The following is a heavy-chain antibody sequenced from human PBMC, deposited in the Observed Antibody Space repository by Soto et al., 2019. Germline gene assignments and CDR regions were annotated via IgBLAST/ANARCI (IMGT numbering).Heavy chain of an antibody. J-gene: IGHJ6*03. V-gene: IGHV5-51*01. CDR1: GYSFTSYW. D-gene: IGHD2-2*01. Sequence: GESLKISCKGSGYSFTSYWIGWVRQMPGKGLEWMGIIYPGDSDTRYSPSFQGQVTISADKSISTAYLQLSSLKASDTAMYYCARSRVVPAAMPNSETSEPIFIDVFAYYYMDVWGKGTTVTVSS. CDR2: IYPGDSDT. CDR3: ARSRVVPAAMPNSETSEPIFIDVFAYYYMDV.